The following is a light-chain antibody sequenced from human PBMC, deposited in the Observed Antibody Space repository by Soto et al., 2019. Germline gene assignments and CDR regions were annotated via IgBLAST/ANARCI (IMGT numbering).Light chain of an antibody. V-gene: IGKV3-15*01. CDR2: GAS. CDR1: QSVSNN. Sequence: EIVLTQSPATLSVFPGEKATLSCGASQSVSNNLAWYHQKPGQAPRPLIYGASTRATGVPARFSGSWSGTEFTLTISSLQSEDSAIYYCQQYSSWPFTFGPGTKVAIE. J-gene: IGKJ3*01. CDR3: QQYSSWPFT.